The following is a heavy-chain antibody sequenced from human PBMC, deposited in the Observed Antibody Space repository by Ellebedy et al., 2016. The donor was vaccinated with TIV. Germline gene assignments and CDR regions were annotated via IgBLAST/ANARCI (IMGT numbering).Heavy chain of an antibody. J-gene: IGHJ4*02. CDR2: IYYSGTT. V-gene: IGHV4-39*07. Sequence: MPSETLSLTCTVSGDSITSSTYFWGWLRQPPGMGLEWIGSIYYSGTTYYNPSLKSRVTLSVDTSKNQFSLRLTSVTAADTAVYYCEIYPIVGPTPDYFDSWGQGTLVTVSS. CDR1: GDSITSSTYF. D-gene: IGHD1-26*01. CDR3: EIYPIVGPTPDYFDS.